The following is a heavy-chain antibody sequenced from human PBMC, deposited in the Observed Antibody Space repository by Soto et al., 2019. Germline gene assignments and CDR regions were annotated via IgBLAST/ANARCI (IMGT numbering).Heavy chain of an antibody. CDR1: GGSISSYY. CDR3: ATERGDLGGSWGNWFDP. J-gene: IGHJ5*02. CDR2: IYYSGST. Sequence: SETLSLTCTVSGGSISSYYWSWIRQPPGKGLEWIGYIYYSGSTNYNPSLKSRVTISVDTSKNQFSLKLSSVTAADTAVYYCATERGDLGGSWGNWFDPWGQGTLVTVSS. V-gene: IGHV4-59*08. D-gene: IGHD2-15*01.